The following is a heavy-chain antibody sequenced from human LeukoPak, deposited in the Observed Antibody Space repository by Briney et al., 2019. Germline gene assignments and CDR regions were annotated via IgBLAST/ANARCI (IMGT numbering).Heavy chain of an antibody. CDR1: GFTFSSYA. V-gene: IGHV3-21*01. CDR2: ISSSSSYI. D-gene: IGHD2-2*01. J-gene: IGHJ4*02. Sequence: GGSLRLSCAASGFTFSSYAMSWVRQAPGKGLEWVSAISSSSSYIYYADSVKGRFTISRDNAKNSLYLQMNSLRAEDTAVYYCARESTLMVVPAANFDYWGQGTLVTVSS. CDR3: ARESTLMVVPAANFDY.